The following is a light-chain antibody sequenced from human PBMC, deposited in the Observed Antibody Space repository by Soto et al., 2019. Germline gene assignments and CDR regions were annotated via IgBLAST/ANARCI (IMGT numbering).Light chain of an antibody. Sequence: EIVLTQSPGTLSLSPGERATLSCRASQSLTNNYLAWYQQKPGQAPRLLIYAASSRATGIPDRFSGSGSETDFTLTISRLEPEDFAVYDCQQYGSSLPVTFGGGTNVEIK. CDR1: QSLTNNY. V-gene: IGKV3-20*01. CDR3: QQYGSSLPVT. CDR2: AAS. J-gene: IGKJ4*01.